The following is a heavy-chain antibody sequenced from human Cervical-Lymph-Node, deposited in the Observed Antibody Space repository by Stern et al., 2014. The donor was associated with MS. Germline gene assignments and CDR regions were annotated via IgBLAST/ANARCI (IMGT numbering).Heavy chain of an antibody. CDR2: ISWNSGSI. CDR1: GFTFDDYA. J-gene: IGHJ4*02. Sequence: EVQLVESGGGLVQPGRSLRLSCAASGFTFDDYAMHWVRQAPGKGLEWVSGISWNSGSIGYADSVKGRFTISRDNAKNSLYLQMNSLRAEDTALYYCVMVRGVHRYDYWGQGTLVTVST. V-gene: IGHV3-9*01. CDR3: VMVRGVHRYDY. D-gene: IGHD3-10*01.